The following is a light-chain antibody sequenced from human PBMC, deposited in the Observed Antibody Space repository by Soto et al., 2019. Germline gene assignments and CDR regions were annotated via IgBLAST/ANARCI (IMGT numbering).Light chain of an antibody. J-gene: IGLJ1*01. CDR2: DDS. V-gene: IGLV3-21*02. CDR3: QVWDSTNDHFV. CDR1: NIGRKS. Sequence: SYALTQPPSVSVAPGQTARITCGGNNIGRKSVHWYQQKPGQAPVLAVFDDSDRPSGIPERFSGSNSGNTATLTISSVEAGDEADYFCQVWDSTNDHFVFGTGTKVTVL.